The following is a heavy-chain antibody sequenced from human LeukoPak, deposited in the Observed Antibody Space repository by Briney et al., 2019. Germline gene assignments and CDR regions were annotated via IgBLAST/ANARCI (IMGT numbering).Heavy chain of an antibody. CDR3: AKDPNGDYVGAFDFQR. V-gene: IGHV3-23*01. J-gene: IGHJ1*01. Sequence: PGGSLRLSCAGSGFTFINYAMMWVRQAPGKGLEWVSAINARSSHTYYADSVKGRFTISRDNSKNMLYLQMNSLRAEDTAVYYCAKDPNGDYVGAFDFQRWGQGTQVTVSS. CDR1: GFTFINYA. CDR2: INARSSHT. D-gene: IGHD4-17*01.